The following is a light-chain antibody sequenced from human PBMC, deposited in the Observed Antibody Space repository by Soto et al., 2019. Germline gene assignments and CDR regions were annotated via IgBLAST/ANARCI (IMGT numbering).Light chain of an antibody. CDR3: RSYTSTSPYV. J-gene: IGLJ1*01. CDR2: DVS. V-gene: IGLV2-14*03. CDR1: SSDVGGYNY. Sequence: QSVLTQPASVSGSPGQSITISCTGTSSDVGGYNYVSWYQQHPDKAPELIIYDVSNRPSGVSTRFSGSKSGNTASLTISGLQAEDEADYYCRSYTSTSPYVFGTGTKVTVL.